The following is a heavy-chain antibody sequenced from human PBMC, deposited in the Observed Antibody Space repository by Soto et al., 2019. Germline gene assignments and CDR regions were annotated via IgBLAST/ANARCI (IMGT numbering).Heavy chain of an antibody. D-gene: IGHD2-15*01. V-gene: IGHV3-64*01. J-gene: IGHJ4*02. CDR1: GFTFSSYA. CDR3: ARVRDCSGGSCYSQGPSDY. Sequence: GESLKISCAASGFTFSSYAMHWVRQAPGKGLEYVSAISSNGGSTYYANSVKGRFTISRDNSKNTLYLQMGSLRAEDMAVYCCARVRDCSGGSCYSQGPSDYWGQGTLVTVSS. CDR2: ISSNGGST.